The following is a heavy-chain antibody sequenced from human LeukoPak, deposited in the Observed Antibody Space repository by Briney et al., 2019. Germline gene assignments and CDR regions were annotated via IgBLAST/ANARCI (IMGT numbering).Heavy chain of an antibody. J-gene: IGHJ5*02. V-gene: IGHV4-34*01. CDR2: INHSGST. CDR3: ARSMMVVPQGVDP. Sequence: PSETLSLTCAVYGGSFSGYYWSWIRQPPGKGLEWIGEINHSGSTNYNPSLKSRVTISVDTSKNQFSLKLSSVTAADTAVYYCARSMMVVPQGVDPWGQGTLVTVSS. CDR1: GGSFSGYY. D-gene: IGHD3-22*01.